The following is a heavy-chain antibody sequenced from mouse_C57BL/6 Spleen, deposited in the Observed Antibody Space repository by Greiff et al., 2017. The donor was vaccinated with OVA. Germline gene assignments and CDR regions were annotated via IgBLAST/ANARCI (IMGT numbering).Heavy chain of an antibody. V-gene: IGHV5-17*01. CDR1: GFTFSDYG. CDR2: ISSGSSTI. J-gene: IGHJ4*01. CDR3: ARPRDGYYDYAMDY. D-gene: IGHD2-3*01. Sequence: EVKVVESGGGLVKPGGSLKLSCAASGFTFSDYGMHWVRQAPEKGLEWVAHISSGSSTIYYADTVKGRFTISRDNAKNTLFLQMTSLRSEDAAMYYCARPRDGYYDYAMDYWGQGTSVTVSS.